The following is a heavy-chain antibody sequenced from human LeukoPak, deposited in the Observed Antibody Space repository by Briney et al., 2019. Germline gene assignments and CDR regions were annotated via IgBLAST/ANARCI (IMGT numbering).Heavy chain of an antibody. CDR2: IYPGDSDT. CDR3: ARIYSSSWDKNHYYFDY. J-gene: IGHJ4*02. CDR1: GYSFTSYW. V-gene: IGHV5-51*01. D-gene: IGHD6-13*01. Sequence: GESLKISCKCSGYSFTSYWIAWVRQMPGKGLEWMGIIYPGDSDTRYSPSFQGQVTISADKSISTAYLQWSSLKASDTAMYYCARIYSSSWDKNHYYFDYWGQGTLVTVSS.